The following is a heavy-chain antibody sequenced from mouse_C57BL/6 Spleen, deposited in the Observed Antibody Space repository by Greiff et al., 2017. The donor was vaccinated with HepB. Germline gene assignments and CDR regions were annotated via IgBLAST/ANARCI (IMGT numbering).Heavy chain of an antibody. CDR1: GFNINDYY. J-gene: IGHJ4*01. D-gene: IGHD1-1*01. V-gene: IGHV14-2*01. Sequence: EVQLQQSGAELVKPGASVKLSCTASGFNINDYYMHWVKQRTEQGLEWIGRIDPEDGETKYAPKFQGKATITADTTTTTAYLQLSSLTSGDTAVYYCARSGGSSYLYAMDYWGQGTSVTVSS. CDR2: IDPEDGET. CDR3: ARSGGSSYLYAMDY.